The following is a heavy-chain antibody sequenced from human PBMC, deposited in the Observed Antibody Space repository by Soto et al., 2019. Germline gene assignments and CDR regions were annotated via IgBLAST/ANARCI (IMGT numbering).Heavy chain of an antibody. V-gene: IGHV4-59*01. CDR3: ARDRDSGYGNFDY. J-gene: IGHJ4*02. Sequence: PSETLSLTCTVSGGSISSYYWSWIRQPPGKGLEWIGYIYYSGSTNYNPSLKSRVTISVDTSKNQFSLKLSSVTAADTAVYYCARDRDSGYGNFDYWGQGTLVPVSS. CDR1: GGSISSYY. D-gene: IGHD5-12*01. CDR2: IYYSGST.